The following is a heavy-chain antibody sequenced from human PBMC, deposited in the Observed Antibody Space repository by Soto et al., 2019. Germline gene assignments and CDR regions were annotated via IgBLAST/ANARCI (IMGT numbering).Heavy chain of an antibody. Sequence: SETLSLTCTVSGGSMISYYWSWIRQPPGKGLEWIGYIYYSGSTNYNPSLKSRVTISVDTSKNQFSLKLSSVTAADTAVYYCARRGASMVRGVKAHAFDIWGQGTMVTVSS. J-gene: IGHJ3*02. CDR2: IYYSGST. CDR1: GGSMISYY. V-gene: IGHV4-59*01. CDR3: ARRGASMVRGVKAHAFDI. D-gene: IGHD3-10*01.